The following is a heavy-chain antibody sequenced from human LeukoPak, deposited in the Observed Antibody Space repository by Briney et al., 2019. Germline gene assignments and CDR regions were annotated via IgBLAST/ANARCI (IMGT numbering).Heavy chain of an antibody. J-gene: IGHJ4*02. CDR2: ISGSGSIT. CDR1: GFTFSTYA. D-gene: IGHD3-22*01. Sequence: GGSLRLSCEASGFTFSTYAMSWVRQAPGKGLEWVSGISGSGSITYYADSVKGRFAISRDNSKNTLFLEMSSLRAEDTAVYYCAKQTRYDSPAGGRGFDYWGQGTLVTVSS. V-gene: IGHV3-23*01. CDR3: AKQTRYDSPAGGRGFDY.